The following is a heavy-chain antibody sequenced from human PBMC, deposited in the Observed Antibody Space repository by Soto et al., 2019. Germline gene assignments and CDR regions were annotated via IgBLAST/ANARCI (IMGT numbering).Heavy chain of an antibody. V-gene: IGHV1-18*01. CDR1: GYTFTSYG. D-gene: IGHD3-3*01. CDR2: ISAYNGNT. CDR3: ARDVLRFLEWSEREYFRH. Sequence: QVQLVQSGAEVKKPGASVKVSCKASGYTFTSYGISWVRQAPGQGLEWMGWISAYNGNTNYAQKLQGRVTMTTDTSTSTAYMELRSLRSDDTAVYYCARDVLRFLEWSEREYFRHWGQGTLVTVSS. J-gene: IGHJ1*01.